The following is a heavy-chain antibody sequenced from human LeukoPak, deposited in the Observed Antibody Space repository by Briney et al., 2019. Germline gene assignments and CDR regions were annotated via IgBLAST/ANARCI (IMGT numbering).Heavy chain of an antibody. D-gene: IGHD6-19*01. V-gene: IGHV3-74*01. Sequence: PGGSLRLSCAASGFTFSSYWMHWVRQAPGKGPVWVSRINSDGSSTSYADSVKGRFTISRDNAKNTLYLQMNSLRAEDTAVYYCATETGIAVAGTLPWGQGTLVTVSS. CDR2: INSDGSST. CDR3: ATETGIAVAGTLP. CDR1: GFTFSSYW. J-gene: IGHJ5*02.